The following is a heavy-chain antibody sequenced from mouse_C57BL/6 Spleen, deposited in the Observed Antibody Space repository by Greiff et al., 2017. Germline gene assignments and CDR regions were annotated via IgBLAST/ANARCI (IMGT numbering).Heavy chain of an antibody. Sequence: QVQLQQPGAELVRPGSSVKLSCKASGYTFTSYWMDWVKQRPGQGLEWIGNIYPSDSETHYNQKFKDKATLTVDKSSSTAYMQLSSLTSEDSAVYYCARGDSNPYYFDYWGQGTTLTVSS. CDR2: IYPSDSET. V-gene: IGHV1-61*01. D-gene: IGHD2-5*01. J-gene: IGHJ2*01. CDR1: GYTFTSYW. CDR3: ARGDSNPYYFDY.